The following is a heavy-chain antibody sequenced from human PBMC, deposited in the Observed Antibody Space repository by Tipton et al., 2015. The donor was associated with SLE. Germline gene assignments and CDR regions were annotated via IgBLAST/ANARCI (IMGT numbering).Heavy chain of an antibody. CDR3: ARGLSGYSSSWFYYYYGMDV. CDR1: GGSFSGYF. CDR2: INHSGTT. J-gene: IGHJ6*02. V-gene: IGHV4-34*01. D-gene: IGHD6-13*01. Sequence: TLSLTCAVYGGSFSGYFWSWIRQLPDKGLEWIGEINHSGTTNCNPSLKSRVTISLDTSKNQFSLRLSSVTAADTAVYYCARGLSGYSSSWFYYYYGMDVWGQGTTVTVSS.